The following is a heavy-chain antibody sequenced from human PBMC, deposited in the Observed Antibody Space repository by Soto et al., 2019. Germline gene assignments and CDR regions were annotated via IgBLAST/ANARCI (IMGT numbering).Heavy chain of an antibody. CDR3: ARAGTYDYDSSGHPDAFDI. D-gene: IGHD3-22*01. CDR2: IIPVFGKT. V-gene: IGHV1-69*01. CDR1: GGTFSSYA. J-gene: IGHJ3*02. Sequence: QVQLVQSGAEVKKPGSSVKLSCKASGGTFSSYAINWVRQAPGQGLEWMGGIIPVFGKTNYAQRFQGRVTITADESTTTAYMEVSGLRSEDTAVYYCARAGTYDYDSSGHPDAFDIWGQGTMVPVSS.